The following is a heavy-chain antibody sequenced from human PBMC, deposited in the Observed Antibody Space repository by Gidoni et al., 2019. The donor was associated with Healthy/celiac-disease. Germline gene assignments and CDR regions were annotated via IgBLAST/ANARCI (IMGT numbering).Heavy chain of an antibody. CDR1: GFTFSSYG. V-gene: IGHV3-30*18. CDR2: ISYDGSNK. CDR3: AKEAGGYFDY. Sequence: QVQLVGSGGGVVQPGRSLRLSCAASGFTFSSYGMHWVRQAPGKGLGWVAGISYDGSNKYYADSVKGRFTISRDNSKNTLYLQMNSLRAEDTAVYYCAKEAGGYFDYWGQGTLVTVSS. J-gene: IGHJ4*02. D-gene: IGHD3-16*01.